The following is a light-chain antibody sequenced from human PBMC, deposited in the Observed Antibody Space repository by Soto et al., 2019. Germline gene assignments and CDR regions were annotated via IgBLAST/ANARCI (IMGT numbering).Light chain of an antibody. J-gene: IGKJ4*01. Sequence: DIQMTQSPSTLSAYVGDRVTITCRASQSISSWLAWYQQIPGKAPKLLIYKASNLETAVPSRFSGSGSGTEFTLTISSLQPDDFATYYCQQYNSYLVTFGGGTKVEIK. CDR2: KAS. CDR3: QQYNSYLVT. V-gene: IGKV1-5*03. CDR1: QSISSW.